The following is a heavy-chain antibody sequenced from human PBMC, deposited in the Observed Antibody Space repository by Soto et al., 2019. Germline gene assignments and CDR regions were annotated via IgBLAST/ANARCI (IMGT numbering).Heavy chain of an antibody. V-gene: IGHV3-30*18. CDR3: AKKAGTTPHDAFDI. CDR2: ISYDGSNK. D-gene: IGHD1-7*01. J-gene: IGHJ3*02. Sequence: QVQLVESGGGVVQPGRSLRPSCAASGFTFSSYGMHWVRQAPGKGLEWVAVISYDGSNKYYADSVKGRFTISRDNSKNPLYLQMNSLRAEDTAVYYCAKKAGTTPHDAFDIWGQGTMVTVSS. CDR1: GFTFSSYG.